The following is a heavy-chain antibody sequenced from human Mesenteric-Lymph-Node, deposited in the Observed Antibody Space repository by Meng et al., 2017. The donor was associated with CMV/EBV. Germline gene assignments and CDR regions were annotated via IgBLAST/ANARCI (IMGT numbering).Heavy chain of an antibody. J-gene: IGHJ4*02. Sequence: GGSLRLSCVASGFTVSSTYMSWLRQAPGKGLEWVSVIYSGGSTDYADSVKGRFTISRDISENTVYLQMNSLRVEDTAVYYCARDEGQEWGQGTLVTVSS. CDR2: IYSGGST. CDR1: GFTVSSTY. CDR3: ARDEGQE. V-gene: IGHV3-66*01.